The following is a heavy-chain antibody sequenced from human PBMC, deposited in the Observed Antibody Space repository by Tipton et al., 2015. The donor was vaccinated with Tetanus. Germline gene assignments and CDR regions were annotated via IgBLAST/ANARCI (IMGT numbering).Heavy chain of an antibody. Sequence: TLSLTCSVSGASMTSSYYFWNWIRQRPGKGPEWIGYIYYSGSTYYNPSLKSRVSMSVDTSKNQFSLNLTSVTAADTAMYYCARDQGGGRVVRLNWFDPWGQGTLVTVSS. J-gene: IGHJ5*02. CDR2: IYYSGST. D-gene: IGHD6-6*01. CDR1: GASMTSSYYF. CDR3: ARDQGGGRVVRLNWFDP. V-gene: IGHV4-31*03.